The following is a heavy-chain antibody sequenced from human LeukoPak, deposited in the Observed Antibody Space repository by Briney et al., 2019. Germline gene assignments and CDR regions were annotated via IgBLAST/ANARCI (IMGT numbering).Heavy chain of an antibody. J-gene: IGHJ4*02. CDR2: ISSNGGST. V-gene: IGHV3-64D*06. CDR3: VKITSVTGGDC. D-gene: IGHD1-1*01. Sequence: GGSLRLSCAASGFTFSSYAMHWVRQAPGKGLEYVSVISSNGGSTYYANSVKGRFTISRDNSKNTLYLQMSSLRAEDTAVYYCVKITSVTGGDCWGQGTRLTVSS. CDR1: GFTFSSYA.